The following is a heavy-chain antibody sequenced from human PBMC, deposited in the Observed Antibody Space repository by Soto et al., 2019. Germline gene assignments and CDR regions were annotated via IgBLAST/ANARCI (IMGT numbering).Heavy chain of an antibody. CDR1: GGSISSYY. V-gene: IGHV4-59*08. CDR3: GQGTYYYYMDV. CDR2: IYYSGST. D-gene: IGHD1-1*01. J-gene: IGHJ6*03. Sequence: SETLSLTCTVSGGSISSYYWSWIRQPPGKGLEWIGYIYYSGSTNYNPSLKSRVTISVDTSKNQFSLKLSSVTAADTAVYYCGQGTYYYYMDVWGKGTTGTVSS.